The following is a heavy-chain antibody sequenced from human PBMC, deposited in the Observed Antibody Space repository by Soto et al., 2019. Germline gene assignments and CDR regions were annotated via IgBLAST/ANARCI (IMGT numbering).Heavy chain of an antibody. J-gene: IGHJ6*02. CDR2: IIPIFGTA. V-gene: IGHV1-69*13. CDR1: GGTFSSYA. CDR3: ARDLREMATTWKDYYYGMDV. Sequence: ASVKVSCKASGGTFSSYAISWVRQAPGQGLEWMGGIIPIFGTANYAQKFQGRVTITADESTSTAYMELSSLRSEDTAVYYCARDLREMATTWKDYYYGMDVWGQGTTVTVSS. D-gene: IGHD5-12*01.